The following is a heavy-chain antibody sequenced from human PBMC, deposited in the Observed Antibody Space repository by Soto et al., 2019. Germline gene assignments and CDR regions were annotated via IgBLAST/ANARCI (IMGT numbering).Heavy chain of an antibody. V-gene: IGHV3-23*01. CDR3: AKVPYSSSWYYFDY. J-gene: IGHJ4*02. D-gene: IGHD6-13*01. CDR2: ISGSGGST. Sequence: GGSLRLSCAASGFTFSSYAMSWVRQAPGKGLEWVSAISGSGGSTYYADSVKGRFTISRDNSKNTLYLQMNSLRAEDTAVYCCAKVPYSSSWYYFDYWGRGALVTVSS. CDR1: GFTFSSYA.